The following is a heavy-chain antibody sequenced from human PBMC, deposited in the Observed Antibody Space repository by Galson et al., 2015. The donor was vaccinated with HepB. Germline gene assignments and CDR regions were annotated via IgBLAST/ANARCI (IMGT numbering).Heavy chain of an antibody. CDR1: GFTVSTNY. V-gene: IGHV3-66*01. Sequence: SLRLSCAASGFTVSTNYMSWVRQAPGKGLEWVSVTYSGGKTYYADSVKGRFTLSRESAKDTLVLQLNRLRVDDTAVYYCAREGRSAWLEYWGQGTLVTVSP. J-gene: IGHJ4*02. CDR3: AREGRSAWLEY. D-gene: IGHD6-19*01. CDR2: TYSGGKT.